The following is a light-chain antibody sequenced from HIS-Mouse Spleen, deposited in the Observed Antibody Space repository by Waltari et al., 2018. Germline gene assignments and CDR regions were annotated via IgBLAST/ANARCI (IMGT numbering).Light chain of an antibody. J-gene: IGLJ1*01. CDR1: SSDVGGYNY. Sequence: QSALTQPASVSGSPGQSITISCTGTSSDVGGYNYVSWYQQHPGKAPKLMIYDVSNPPSGVSNRFSGSKSGNTASLTISGLQAEDEADYYCSSYTSSSTLVFGTGTKVTVL. CDR3: SSYTSSSTLV. V-gene: IGLV2-14*03. CDR2: DVS.